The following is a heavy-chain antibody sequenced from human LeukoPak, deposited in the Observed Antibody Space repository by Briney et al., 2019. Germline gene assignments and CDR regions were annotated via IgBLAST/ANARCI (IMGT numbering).Heavy chain of an antibody. CDR2: ISYDGSNK. V-gene: IGHV3-30-3*01. CDR3: AREGSGRAFDY. CDR1: GFTFSSYA. Sequence: GRSLTLSCAASGFTFSSYAMHWVRQAPGKGLEWVAVISYDGSNKYYADSVKGRFTISRDNSKNTLYLQMNSLRAEDTAVYYCAREGSGRAFDYWGQGTLVTVSS. D-gene: IGHD1-26*01. J-gene: IGHJ4*02.